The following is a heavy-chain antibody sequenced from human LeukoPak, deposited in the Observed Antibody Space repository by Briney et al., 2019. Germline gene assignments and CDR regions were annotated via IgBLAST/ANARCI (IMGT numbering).Heavy chain of an antibody. CDR2: ISASGGT. J-gene: IGHJ3*02. Sequence: PSETLSLTCTVSGVSITSYYWNWIRQTPGKAPEWIGYISASGGTTHYNPSLKSRVTISVDTSMNQFSLKLNSVTAAGTAVYYCARDVVPGGIGIIGASDIWGQGTMVTVSS. V-gene: IGHV4-4*09. CDR1: GVSITSYY. CDR3: ARDVVPGGIGIIGASDI. D-gene: IGHD3-10*01.